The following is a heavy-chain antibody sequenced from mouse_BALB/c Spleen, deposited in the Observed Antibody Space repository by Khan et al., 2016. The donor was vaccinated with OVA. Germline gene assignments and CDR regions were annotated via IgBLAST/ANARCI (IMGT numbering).Heavy chain of an antibody. CDR1: GFSLSRYN. J-gene: IGHJ4*01. CDR3: ARAYYRYDGYYAIDY. V-gene: IGHV2-6-4*01. Sequence: VQLQESGPGLVVPSQSLSITCTVSGFSLSRYNIHWVRQPPGKGLEWLGMIWGGGGTDYNSTIKSSLSISKDNSKSQVFLKMNSLQTDDTAMYFCARAYYRYDGYYAIDYWGQGTSVTVSS. CDR2: IWGGGGT. D-gene: IGHD2-14*01.